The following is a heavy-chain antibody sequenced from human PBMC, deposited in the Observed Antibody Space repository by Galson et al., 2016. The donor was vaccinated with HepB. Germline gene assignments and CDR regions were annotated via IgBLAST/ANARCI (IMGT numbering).Heavy chain of an antibody. V-gene: IGHV5-51*01. CDR2: IYPGDSDT. D-gene: IGHD3-10*01. Sequence: QSGAEVKKPGESLKISCDGSGYSFTSYWIGWVRQMPGKGLEWMGTIYPGDSDTRYSPSSQGQVTISADKSISAAYLQWNSLKASDTAIYYCARRSSDAFDIWGQGTMVTVSS. CDR1: GYSFTSYW. CDR3: ARRSSDAFDI. J-gene: IGHJ3*02.